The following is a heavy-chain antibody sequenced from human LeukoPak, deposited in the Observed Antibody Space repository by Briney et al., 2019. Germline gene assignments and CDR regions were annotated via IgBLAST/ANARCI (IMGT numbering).Heavy chain of an antibody. J-gene: IGHJ2*01. CDR2: TYYRSKWYN. V-gene: IGHV6-1*01. CDR1: GDSVSSNSAA. Sequence: SQTLSLTCAISGDSVSSNSAAWNWIRQSPSRGLEWLGRTYYRSKWYNDYAVSVKSRITINPDTSKNQFSLQLNSVTPEDTAVYYCARGSETTSRDGYKKPSLWYFDLWGRGTLVTVSS. CDR3: ARGSETTSRDGYKKPSLWYFDL. D-gene: IGHD5-24*01.